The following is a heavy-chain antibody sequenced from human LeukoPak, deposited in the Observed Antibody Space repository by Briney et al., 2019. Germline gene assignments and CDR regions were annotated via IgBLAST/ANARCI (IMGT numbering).Heavy chain of an antibody. D-gene: IGHD2-21*02. CDR3: ASPSGTYCGGDCYSFDY. J-gene: IGHJ4*02. Sequence: GGSLRLSCAASGFTFSSYGMHWVRQAPGKGLEWVAFIRYDGSNKYYVDSVKGRFTISRDNSKNTLYLQMNSLRAEDTAVYYCASPSGTYCGGDCYSFDYWGQGTLVTVSS. CDR2: IRYDGSNK. CDR1: GFTFSSYG. V-gene: IGHV3-30*02.